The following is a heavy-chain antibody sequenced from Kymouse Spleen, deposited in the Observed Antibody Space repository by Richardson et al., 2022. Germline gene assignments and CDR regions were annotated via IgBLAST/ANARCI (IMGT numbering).Heavy chain of an antibody. CDR2: ISSSSSYI. CDR1: GFTFSSYS. J-gene: IGHJ6*02. V-gene: IGHV3-21*03. D-gene: IGHD4-11,IGHD4-11*01. CDR3: ARLDYSNYYYGMDV. Sequence: EVQLVESGGGLVKPGGSLRLSCAASGFTFSSYSMNWVRQAPGKGLEWVSSISSSSSYIYYADSVKGRFTISRDNAKNSLYLQMNSLRAEDTAVYYCARLDYSNYYYGMDVWGQGTTVTVSS.